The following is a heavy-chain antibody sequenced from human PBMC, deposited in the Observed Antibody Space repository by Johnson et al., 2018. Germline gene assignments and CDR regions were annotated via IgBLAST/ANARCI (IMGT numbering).Heavy chain of an antibody. Sequence: VQLVESGAEVKKPGASVKVSCKASGYTFTSYDINWVRQATGQGLEWMGWMNPNSGNTASAQKFQGRVTMTRNPSISTAYMELSSLSSEDTAVDYCARGLKIVCRPEWFDPWGQGTLVTVSS. V-gene: IGHV1-8*01. CDR2: MNPNSGNT. CDR3: ARGLKIVCRPEWFDP. D-gene: IGHD3-22*01. J-gene: IGHJ5*02. CDR1: GYTFTSYD.